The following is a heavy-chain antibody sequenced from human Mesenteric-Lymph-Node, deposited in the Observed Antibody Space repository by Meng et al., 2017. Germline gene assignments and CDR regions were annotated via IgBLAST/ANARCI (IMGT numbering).Heavy chain of an antibody. J-gene: IGHJ4*02. CDR3: AKDLAWVLFDY. CDR2: IVSDGGST. CDR1: GFNFGDYI. V-gene: IGHV3-74*01. Sequence: GESLKISCGASGFNFGDYIMHWVRQSPGKGLEWISRIVSDGGSTTYADSVKGRFTVSRDNAKNTLYLQMNSLGADDTAVYYCAKDLAWVLFDYWGQGALVTVSS. D-gene: IGHD3-3*01.